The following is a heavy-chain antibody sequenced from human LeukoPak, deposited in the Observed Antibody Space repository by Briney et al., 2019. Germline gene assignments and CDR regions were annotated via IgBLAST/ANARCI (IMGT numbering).Heavy chain of an antibody. CDR1: GGSISSGSYY. Sequence: SETLSLTCTVSGGSISSGSYYWSWNRQPAGKGLEWIGRIYTSGSTNYNPSLKSRVPISVDTPKNQFSRKLSSVTAADTAVYYFARRVAAAAMYDYGSQGTLVTVSS. CDR2: IYTSGST. CDR3: ARRVAAAAMYDY. V-gene: IGHV4-61*02. J-gene: IGHJ4*02. D-gene: IGHD2-2*01.